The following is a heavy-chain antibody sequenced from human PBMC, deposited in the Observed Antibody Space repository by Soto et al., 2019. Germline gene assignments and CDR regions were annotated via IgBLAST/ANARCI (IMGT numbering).Heavy chain of an antibody. J-gene: IGHJ6*02. CDR2: INPNSGGT. V-gene: IGHV1-2*02. Sequence: ASVKVSCKASGYTFTGYYMHWVRQAPGQGLEWMGWINPNSGGTNYAQKFQGRVTMTRDTSISTAYMELSRLRSDDTAVYYCARDRYGDYGSEGYYGMDVWGQGTTVTVSS. D-gene: IGHD4-17*01. CDR3: ARDRYGDYGSEGYYGMDV. CDR1: GYTFTGYY.